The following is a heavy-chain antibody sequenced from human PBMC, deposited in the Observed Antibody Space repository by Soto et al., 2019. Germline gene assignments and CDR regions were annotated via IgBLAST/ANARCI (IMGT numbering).Heavy chain of an antibody. Sequence: SETLSLTCTVSGGSISSYYWSWIRQPPGKGLEWIGYIYYSGSTNYNPSLKSRVTISVDTSKNQFSLKLSSVTAADTAVYYCGGGGGLRRTDGDYPIDWYFDLWGRGTLVTVPS. CDR3: GGGGGLRRTDGDYPIDWYFDL. V-gene: IGHV4-59*01. D-gene: IGHD4-17*01. CDR2: IYYSGST. CDR1: GGSISSYY. J-gene: IGHJ2*01.